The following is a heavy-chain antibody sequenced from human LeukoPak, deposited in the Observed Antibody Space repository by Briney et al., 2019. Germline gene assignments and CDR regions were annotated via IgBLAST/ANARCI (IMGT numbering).Heavy chain of an antibody. CDR1: GFTFSDYY. J-gene: IGHJ4*01. CDR3: ARDPLYCSSTSCYDY. D-gene: IGHD2-2*01. CDR2: ISSSSSYT. Sequence: PGGSLRLSCAASGFTFSDYYMSWIRQAPGKGLEWVSYISSSSSYTNYADSVKGRFTISRDNAKNSLYLQMNSLRAEDTAVYYCARDPLYCSSTSCYDYWGHGTLVTVSS. V-gene: IGHV3-11*05.